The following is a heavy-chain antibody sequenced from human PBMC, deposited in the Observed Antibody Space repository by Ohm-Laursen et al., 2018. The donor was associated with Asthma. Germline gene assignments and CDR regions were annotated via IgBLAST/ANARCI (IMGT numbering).Heavy chain of an antibody. J-gene: IGHJ2*01. CDR2: ISSSSSTI. D-gene: IGHD5-24*01. CDR3: ARDQRSWYFDL. Sequence: SLRLSCAASGFTFSSYSMNWVRQAPGKGLEWVSYISSSSSTIYYADSVKGRFTISRDISKSTLYLQMNSLRAEDTAVYYCARDQRSWYFDLWGRGTLVTVSS. CDR1: GFTFSSYS. V-gene: IGHV3-48*04.